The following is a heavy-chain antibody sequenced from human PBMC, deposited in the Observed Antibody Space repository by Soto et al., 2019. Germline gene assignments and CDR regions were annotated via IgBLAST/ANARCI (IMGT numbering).Heavy chain of an antibody. Sequence: ASVTVSCKASVYTFTSYYMHWVRLAPGQGLEWMGIINPSGGSTSYAQKFQGRVTMTRDTSTSTVYMELSSLRSEDTVVYYCARDFSGGKSLAFDIWGQGTMVTVSS. CDR3: ARDFSGGKSLAFDI. J-gene: IGHJ3*02. CDR1: VYTFTSYY. CDR2: INPSGGST. D-gene: IGHD2-15*01. V-gene: IGHV1-46*01.